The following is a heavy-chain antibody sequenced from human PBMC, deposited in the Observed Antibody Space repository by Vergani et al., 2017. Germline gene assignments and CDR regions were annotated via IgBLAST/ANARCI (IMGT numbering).Heavy chain of an antibody. CDR2: IYHSGGA. V-gene: IGHV4-39*01. Sequence: QLHLQESGPGLVKPSETLSLTCTVSGGSITSSSYYWGWIRQPPGRGLEWIGNIYHSGGAYYNPSLKGGVTISVDTSKNQFSLEVTSVTAADTALYFCARHDRKTYTATMGWYDYWGQGILVTVSS. D-gene: IGHD3-16*01. J-gene: IGHJ4*02. CDR3: ARHDRKTYTATMGWYDY. CDR1: GGSITSSSYY.